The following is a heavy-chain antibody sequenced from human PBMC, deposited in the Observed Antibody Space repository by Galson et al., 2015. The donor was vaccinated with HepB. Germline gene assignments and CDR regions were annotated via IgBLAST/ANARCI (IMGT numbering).Heavy chain of an antibody. CDR1: GDSVSSNSAA. V-gene: IGHV6-1*01. CDR3: AAGDPGIAVAGWFDP. Sequence: CAISGDSVSSNSAAWNWIRQSPSRGLEWLGRTYYRSKWYNDYAISVKSRITINPDTSKNQFSLQLNSVTPEDTAVYYCAAGDPGIAVAGWFDPWGQGTLVAAAS. D-gene: IGHD6-19*01. CDR2: TYYRSKWYN. J-gene: IGHJ5*02.